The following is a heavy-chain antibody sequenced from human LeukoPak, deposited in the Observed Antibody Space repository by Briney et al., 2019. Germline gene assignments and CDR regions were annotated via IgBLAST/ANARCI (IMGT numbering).Heavy chain of an antibody. CDR3: VKDSIAAVPDGAFDY. CDR2: ISSNGGST. V-gene: IGHV3-64D*06. Sequence: PGGSLTLSCPASGFTFSSYAMHWVRQAPGKGLEYVSAISSNGGSTYYADSVKGRFTISRDNSKNTLYLQMSSLRAEDTAVYYCVKDSIAAVPDGAFDYWGQGTLVTVSS. J-gene: IGHJ4*02. CDR1: GFTFSSYA. D-gene: IGHD6-13*01.